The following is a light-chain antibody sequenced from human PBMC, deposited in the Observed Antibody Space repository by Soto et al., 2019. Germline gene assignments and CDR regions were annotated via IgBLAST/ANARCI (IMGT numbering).Light chain of an antibody. V-gene: IGLV3-25*03. J-gene: IGLJ2*01. Sequence: SYELTQPPSVSVSPGQTARITCSGDALPKQYAYWYQQKPGQAPVLGIYKDSERPSGIPERFSGSSSGTTVTLTISGVQAEDEADYYCQSADSSGTYGVFGGGTKVTVL. CDR2: KDS. CDR3: QSADSSGTYGV. CDR1: ALPKQY.